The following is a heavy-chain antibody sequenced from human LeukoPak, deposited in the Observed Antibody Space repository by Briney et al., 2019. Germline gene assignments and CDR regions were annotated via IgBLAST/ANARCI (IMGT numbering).Heavy chain of an antibody. J-gene: IGHJ4*02. Sequence: TSETLSLTCTVSGGSISSSSYYWGWIRQPPGKGLEWIGSIYYSGSTYYNPYLKSRVTISVDTSKNQFSLKLSSVTAADTAVYYCARDGWELLLDYWGQGTLVTVS. V-gene: IGHV4-39*02. D-gene: IGHD1-26*01. CDR3: ARDGWELLLDY. CDR1: GGSISSSSYY. CDR2: IYYSGST.